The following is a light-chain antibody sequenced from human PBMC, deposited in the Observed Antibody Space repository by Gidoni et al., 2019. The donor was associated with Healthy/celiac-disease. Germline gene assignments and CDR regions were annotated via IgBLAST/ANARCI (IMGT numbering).Light chain of an antibody. J-gene: IGKJ2*01. CDR2: AAS. V-gene: IGKV1-39*01. Sequence: DIQMTQSPSSLPASVGDRVTITCRASQSISSYLNWYQQKPGKAPKLLIYAASSLQSGVPSRFRGSGSGTDFTLTISRLQPEDFATYYCQQSYSTPYTFGQXTKLEIK. CDR1: QSISSY. CDR3: QQSYSTPYT.